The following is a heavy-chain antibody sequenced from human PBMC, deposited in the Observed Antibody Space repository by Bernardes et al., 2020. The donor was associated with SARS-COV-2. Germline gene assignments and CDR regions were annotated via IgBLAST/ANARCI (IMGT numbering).Heavy chain of an antibody. CDR1: GFTFSSYD. J-gene: IGHJ2*01. CDR3: ARVSYSSGWRHWYFDR. CDR2: IGTAGDT. Sequence: GGSLRLSCAASGFTFSSYDMHWVRQATGKGLEWVSAIGTAGDTYYPGSVKGRFTISRENAKNSLYLQMNSLRAGDTAVYYCARVSYSSGWRHWYFDRGGRGTLGTVSS. V-gene: IGHV3-13*01. D-gene: IGHD6-19*01.